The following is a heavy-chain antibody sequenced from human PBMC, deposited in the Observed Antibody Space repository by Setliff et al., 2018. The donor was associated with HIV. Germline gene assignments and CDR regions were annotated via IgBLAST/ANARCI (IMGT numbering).Heavy chain of an antibody. CDR2: ISGFNGKI. CDR1: GYTFSSHG. J-gene: IGHJ6*03. CDR3: ARDLGGEHDYADPAYMDV. V-gene: IGHV1-18*01. D-gene: IGHD4-17*01. Sequence: GASVKVSCKASGYTFSSHGISWERQAPGQGLEWMGWISGFNGKINYAENFQGRVTLTTDSSAGTAHMKLWSLTSDDTAVYYCARDLGGEHDYADPAYMDVWGKGTTVTVSS.